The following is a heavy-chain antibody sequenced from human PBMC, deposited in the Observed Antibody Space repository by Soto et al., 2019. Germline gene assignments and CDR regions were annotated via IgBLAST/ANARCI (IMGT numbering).Heavy chain of an antibody. CDR3: AREGSDGSYLTY. V-gene: IGHV3-48*01. Sequence: PGGSLRLSCAASGLTINTYSMNWVRQAPGKGLEWISYVRGTSATTYYADSVKGRFSISRDNAKDSIYLQMDSLRAEDTAIYYCAREGSDGSYLTYWGQGTLVTVSS. CDR2: VRGTSATT. D-gene: IGHD3-10*01. J-gene: IGHJ4*02. CDR1: GLTINTYS.